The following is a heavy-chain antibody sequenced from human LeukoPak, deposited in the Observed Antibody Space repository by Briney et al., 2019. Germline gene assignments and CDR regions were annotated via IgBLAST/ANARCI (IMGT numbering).Heavy chain of an antibody. D-gene: IGHD3-3*02. J-gene: IGHJ4*02. CDR1: GFTFSSYG. CDR2: IWYDGSNK. CDR3: ARDMEEVSN. Sequence: PGRSLRLSCAASGFTFSSYGMHWVRQAPGKGLEWVAVIWYDGSNKYYADSVKGRFTISRDNSKNTLYLQMNSLRAEDTAVYYCARDMEEVSNWGQGTLVTVSS. V-gene: IGHV3-33*01.